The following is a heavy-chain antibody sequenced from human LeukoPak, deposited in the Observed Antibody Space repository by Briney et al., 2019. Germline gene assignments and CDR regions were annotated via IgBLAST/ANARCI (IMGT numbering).Heavy chain of an antibody. J-gene: IGHJ3*02. CDR3: ARCRSANDALDI. Sequence: PSETLSLTCTVSDGSISSRTYYWGWIRQPPGKGLEWIGSIYYSGSTNYNPSLKSRVTISVDTSKNQFSLKLSSVTAADTAVYYCARCRSANDALDIWGQGTVVTVSS. V-gene: IGHV4-39*07. CDR2: IYYSGST. CDR1: DGSISSRTYY.